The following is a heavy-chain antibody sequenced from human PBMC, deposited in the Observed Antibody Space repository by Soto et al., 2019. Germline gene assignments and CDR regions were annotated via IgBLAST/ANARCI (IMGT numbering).Heavy chain of an antibody. J-gene: IGHJ4*02. CDR1: GDSVTISDYY. D-gene: IGHD3-22*01. CDR2: IHYSGST. Sequence: QLQLQESGPGLVKPSETLSLTCTVSGDSVTISDYYWGWIRQPPGKGLEWIGSIHYSGSTYYNPSPKSRVPISGDPSKKQFSLKLTSVTAADAAVYYCAAHDSGGYYAEYWGQGTLVTVSA. V-gene: IGHV4-39*01. CDR3: AAHDSGGYYAEY.